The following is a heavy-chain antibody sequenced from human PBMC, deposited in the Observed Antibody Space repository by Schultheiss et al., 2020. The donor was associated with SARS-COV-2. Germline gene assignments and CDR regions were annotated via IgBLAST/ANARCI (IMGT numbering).Heavy chain of an antibody. CDR2: IWYDGSNK. V-gene: IGHV3-33*08. Sequence: GGSLRLSCAASGFTFSSYAMHWVRQAPGKGLEWVAVIWYDGSNKYYADSVKGRFTISRDNAKNSLYLQMNSLRAEDTAVYYCARAPRPSNVVVPAASLAKNGFDAWGQGTLVTVSS. CDR1: GFTFSSYA. D-gene: IGHD2-2*01. CDR3: ARAPRPSNVVVPAASLAKNGFDA. J-gene: IGHJ5*01.